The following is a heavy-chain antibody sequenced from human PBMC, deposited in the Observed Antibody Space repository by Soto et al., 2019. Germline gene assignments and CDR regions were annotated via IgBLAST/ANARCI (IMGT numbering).Heavy chain of an antibody. Sequence: GGSLRLSCAASGFTVSSNYMSWVRQAPGKGLEWVSVIYSGGSTYYADSVKGRFTISRHNSKNTLYLQMNSLRAEDTAVYYCARAFHRGDYGSGSYRDMDVWGKGTTVTVSS. CDR2: IYSGGST. CDR1: GFTVSSNY. CDR3: ARAFHRGDYGSGSYRDMDV. J-gene: IGHJ6*03. D-gene: IGHD3-10*01. V-gene: IGHV3-53*04.